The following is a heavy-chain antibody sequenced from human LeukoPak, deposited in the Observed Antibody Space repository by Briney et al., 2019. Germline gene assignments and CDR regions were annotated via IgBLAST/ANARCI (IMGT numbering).Heavy chain of an antibody. J-gene: IGHJ4*02. D-gene: IGHD3-10*01. CDR2: ISYDGSNK. V-gene: IGHV3-30-3*01. Sequence: TGGSLRLSCAASGFTFSSYAMHWVRQAPGKGLEWVAVISYDGSNKYYADSVKGRFTISRDNSKNTLYLQMNSLRAEDTAVYYSARDALWFGRDPYYFDYWGQGTLVTVSS. CDR3: ARDALWFGRDPYYFDY. CDR1: GFTFSSYA.